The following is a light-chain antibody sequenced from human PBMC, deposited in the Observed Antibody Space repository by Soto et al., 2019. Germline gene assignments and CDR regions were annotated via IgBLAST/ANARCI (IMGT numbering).Light chain of an antibody. CDR2: GAS. Sequence: EIVMTQSPATLSVSPGERATLSCRASHSVSSRLAWYQQKPGQAPRLLINGASTRATGLPARFSGSGSGTEFTLTISSLQSEDFAVYYCQHYTNWPLTFGGGTKV. J-gene: IGKJ4*01. V-gene: IGKV3-15*01. CDR1: HSVSSR. CDR3: QHYTNWPLT.